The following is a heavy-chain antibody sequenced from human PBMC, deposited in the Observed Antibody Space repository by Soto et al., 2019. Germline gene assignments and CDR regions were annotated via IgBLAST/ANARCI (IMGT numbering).Heavy chain of an antibody. CDR1: GFTFGDYV. Sequence: GGSLRLSCTASGFTFGDYVMSWFRQAPGKGLEWVGFIRSKAYGGTTEYAASVKGRFTISRDDSKSIAYLQMNSLKTEDTAVYYCTRELVLRFLEWPTYYFDYWGQGTLVTVSS. J-gene: IGHJ4*02. D-gene: IGHD3-3*01. V-gene: IGHV3-49*03. CDR3: TRELVLRFLEWPTYYFDY. CDR2: IRSKAYGGTT.